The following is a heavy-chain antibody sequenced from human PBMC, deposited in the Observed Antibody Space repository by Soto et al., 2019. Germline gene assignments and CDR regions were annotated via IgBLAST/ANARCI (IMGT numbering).Heavy chain of an antibody. Sequence: SVKVSCKASGGTFSSYAISWVRQAPGQGLEWMGGIIPIFGTANYAQKFQGWVTMTRDTSISTAYMELSRLRSDDTAVYYCARDSYYDILSSPYYYYGMDVWGQGTTVTVSS. V-gene: IGHV1-69*05. CDR1: GGTFSSYA. CDR3: ARDSYYDILSSPYYYYGMDV. CDR2: IIPIFGTA. D-gene: IGHD3-9*01. J-gene: IGHJ6*02.